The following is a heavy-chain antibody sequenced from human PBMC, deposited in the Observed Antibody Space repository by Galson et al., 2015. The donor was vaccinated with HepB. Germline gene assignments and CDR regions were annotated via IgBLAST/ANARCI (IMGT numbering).Heavy chain of an antibody. J-gene: IGHJ5*02. D-gene: IGHD3-22*01. CDR2: IYYSGST. Sequence: SETLSLTCTVSGGSISSYYWSWIRQPPGKGLEWIGYIYYSGSTNYNPSLKSRVTISVDTSKNQFSLKLSSVTAADTAVYYCARVSYYYDSSGYYYGGWFDPWGQGTLVTVSS. CDR1: GGSISSYY. V-gene: IGHV4-59*01. CDR3: ARVSYYYDSSGYYYGGWFDP.